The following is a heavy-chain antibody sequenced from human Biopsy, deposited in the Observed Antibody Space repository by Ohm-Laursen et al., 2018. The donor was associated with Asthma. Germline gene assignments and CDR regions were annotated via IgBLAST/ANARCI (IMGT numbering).Heavy chain of an antibody. J-gene: IGHJ4*02. V-gene: IGHV5-51*01. CDR1: GYTFSDSW. Sequence: ESLRISCNASGYTFSDSWIGWVRQMPGKGLEWMGIIFAANSETKYSPSFQGQVTISADMSISTAFLQWSSLKASDTAIYYCARFIDGTFFVDYWGQGTPVTVSS. D-gene: IGHD1-7*01. CDR2: IFAANSET. CDR3: ARFIDGTFFVDY.